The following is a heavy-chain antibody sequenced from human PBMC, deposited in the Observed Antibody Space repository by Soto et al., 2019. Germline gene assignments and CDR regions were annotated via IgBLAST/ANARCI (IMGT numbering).Heavy chain of an antibody. CDR3: FFFQAEDGIRDL. CDR2: INHSGST. V-gene: IGHV4-34*01. D-gene: IGHD2-21*01. J-gene: IGHJ2*01. Sequence: KGLELIGEINHSGSTNYNPSLNSRVTIAVDTSKNQFSLKLSSVTTADTAVYYFFFFQAEDGIRDL.